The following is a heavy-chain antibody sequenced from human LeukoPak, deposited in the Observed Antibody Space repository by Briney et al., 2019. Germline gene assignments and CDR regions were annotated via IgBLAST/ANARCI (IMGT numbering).Heavy chain of an antibody. J-gene: IGHJ4*02. D-gene: IGHD7-27*01. V-gene: IGHV4-38-2*02. Sequence: SETLSLTCSVSGYSISSAYYWGWIRQPPGKGLEWIGTMYHSGSTNYNPSLKSRVTISVDTSKNQFSLKLSSVAAADTAVYFCARGFRGDNFDYWGQGTLVTVSS. CDR2: MYHSGST. CDR3: ARGFRGDNFDY. CDR1: GYSISSAYY.